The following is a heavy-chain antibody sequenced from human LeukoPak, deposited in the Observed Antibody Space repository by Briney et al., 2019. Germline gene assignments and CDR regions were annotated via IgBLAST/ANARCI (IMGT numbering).Heavy chain of an antibody. V-gene: IGHV4-39*01. CDR3: ARASMDLFDY. CDR1: GGSISSSSYY. Sequence: SETLSLTCTVSGGSISSSSYYWGWIRQPPGKGLEWIGSIYYSGSTYYNPSLKSRVTISVDTSKNQFSLKLSSVTAADTAVYYCARASMDLFDYWGQGTLVTVSS. D-gene: IGHD2/OR15-2a*01. J-gene: IGHJ4*02. CDR2: IYYSGST.